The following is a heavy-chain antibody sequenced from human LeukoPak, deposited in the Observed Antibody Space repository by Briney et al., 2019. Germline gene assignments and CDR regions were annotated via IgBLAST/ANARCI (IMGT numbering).Heavy chain of an antibody. D-gene: IGHD6-13*01. CDR3: ARLPGYSTSRERYFDL. CDR2: INSDGSST. V-gene: IGHV3-74*01. CDR1: GFTFSDYA. J-gene: IGHJ2*01. Sequence: GGSLRLSCAASGFTFSDYAMHWVRQAPGKGLVWVSRINSDGSSTTYADPVKGRFSISRDNAKNTLYLQMNSLRAEDTAVYYCARLPGYSTSRERYFDLWGRGTLVTVSS.